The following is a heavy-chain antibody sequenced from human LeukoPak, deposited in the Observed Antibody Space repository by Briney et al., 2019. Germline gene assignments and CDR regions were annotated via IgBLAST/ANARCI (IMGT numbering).Heavy chain of an antibody. CDR1: GFTFSSYS. D-gene: IGHD5-18*01. CDR2: ISSSSSTI. J-gene: IGHJ4*02. CDR3: ARDNGYSYGEFDY. Sequence: GGSLRLSCAASGFTFSSYSMNWVRQAPGKGLEWVSYISSSSSTIYYAGSVKGRFTISRDNTKNSLYLQMNSLRAEDTAVYYCARDNGYSYGEFDYWGQGTLVTVSS. V-gene: IGHV3-48*01.